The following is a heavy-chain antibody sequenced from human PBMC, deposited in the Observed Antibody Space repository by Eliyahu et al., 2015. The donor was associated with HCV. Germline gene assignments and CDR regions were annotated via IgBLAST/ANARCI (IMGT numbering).Heavy chain of an antibody. D-gene: IGHD3-16*01. CDR2: IPCRWGP. Sequence: VQLQESGPGLVKPSETLSLTCTVSGASISTYFWSWVRQPPGKALEWIGYIPCRWGPQLHPSLQSRVTISVDTSKNQFSLNLRSVTAADTAVYYCASRPNNINFYLGVFDYWGQGTLVTVSS. V-gene: IGHV4-59*01. J-gene: IGHJ4*02. CDR1: GASISTYF. CDR3: ASRPNNINFYLGVFDY.